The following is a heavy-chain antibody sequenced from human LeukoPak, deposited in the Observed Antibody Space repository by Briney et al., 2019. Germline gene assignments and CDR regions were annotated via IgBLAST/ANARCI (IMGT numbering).Heavy chain of an antibody. D-gene: IGHD3-10*01. CDR2: IGTAGDT. Sequence: GGSLRLSCAASGFTFSSYDMHWVRQATGKGLEWVSAIGTAGDTYYPGSVKGRFTISRENAKNSLYLQMNSLRAGDTAVYYCARGYGSGSSDAFDIWGQGTMVTVSS. CDR3: ARGYGSGSSDAFDI. CDR1: GFTFSSYD. V-gene: IGHV3-13*01. J-gene: IGHJ3*02.